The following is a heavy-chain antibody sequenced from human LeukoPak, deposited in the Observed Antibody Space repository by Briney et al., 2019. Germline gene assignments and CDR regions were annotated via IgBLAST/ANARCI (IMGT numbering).Heavy chain of an antibody. CDR3: AREDSADAFDI. CDR2: ISRSGSII. CDR1: GFTFSTDS. V-gene: IGHV3-48*01. J-gene: IGHJ3*02. Sequence: GGFLRLSCAASGFTFSTDSMNWVRQAPGKGLEWVSYISRSGSIIYYADSVKGRFTISRDNAKNSLYLQMNSLRAEDTAVYYCAREDSADAFDIWGQGTMVTVSS. D-gene: IGHD2-15*01.